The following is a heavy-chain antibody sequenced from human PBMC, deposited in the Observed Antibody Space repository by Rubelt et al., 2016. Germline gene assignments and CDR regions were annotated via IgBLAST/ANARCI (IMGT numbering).Heavy chain of an antibody. V-gene: IGHV1-24*01. J-gene: IGHJ4*02. CDR3: ARESSSGWYIDY. CDR1: GYTFTSYY. D-gene: IGHD6-19*01. CDR2: FDPEDGET. Sequence: QVQLVQSGAEVKKPGASVKVSCKASGYTFTSYYMHWVRQAPGQGLEWMGGFDPEDGETIYAQKFQGRVTMTEETSTDTAYMELGSLRSEDTAVYYCARESSSGWYIDYWGQGTLVTVSS.